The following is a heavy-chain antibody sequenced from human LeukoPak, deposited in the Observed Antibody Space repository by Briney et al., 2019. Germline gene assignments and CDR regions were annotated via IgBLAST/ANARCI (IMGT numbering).Heavy chain of an antibody. J-gene: IGHJ4*02. V-gene: IGHV3-11*05. CDR2: ISSSGSST. CDR3: ARDLIHRSGEANY. D-gene: IGHD3-22*01. CDR1: GFTFSDFY. Sequence: GGSLRLSCATSGFTFSDFYMSWIRQAPGKGLEWISYISSSGSSTNYADSVKGRFTISRDNAKNSLYLQMNSLRAEDTAVYYYARDLIHRSGEANYWGWGTLVTVSS.